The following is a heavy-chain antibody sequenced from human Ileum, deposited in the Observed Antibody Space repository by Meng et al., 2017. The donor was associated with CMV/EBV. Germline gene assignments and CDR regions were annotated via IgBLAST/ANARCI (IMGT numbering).Heavy chain of an antibody. V-gene: IGHV1-46*01. CDR2: INPSGGST. D-gene: IGHD3-3*01. Sequence: ASVKVSCKASGYTFTSYYMHWVRQAPGQGLEWMGIINPSGGSTSYAQKFQGRVTMTRDTSTSTVYMELSSLRSEDTAVYYCARDPIDFWSGYYRSWFDPWGQGTRVTGSS. CDR1: GYTFTSYY. J-gene: IGHJ5*02. CDR3: ARDPIDFWSGYYRSWFDP.